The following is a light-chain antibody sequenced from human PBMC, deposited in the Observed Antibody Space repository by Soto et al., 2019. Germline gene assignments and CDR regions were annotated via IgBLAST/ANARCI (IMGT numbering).Light chain of an antibody. Sequence: XXXXTQSXSSLSASVGDRVTISCRASQSIRNYVSWYQQKPGTAPKLLIRAASTLQSGVTSRFSGSGAGTDFTLTISSLQIEDFATYFCQQPDSTPQTFGQGTNVEI. J-gene: IGKJ1*01. CDR3: QQPDSTPQT. CDR2: AAS. CDR1: QSIRNY. V-gene: IGKV1-39*01.